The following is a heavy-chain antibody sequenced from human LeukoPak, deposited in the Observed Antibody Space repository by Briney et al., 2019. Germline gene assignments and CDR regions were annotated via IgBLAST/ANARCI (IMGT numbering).Heavy chain of an antibody. J-gene: IGHJ6*02. CDR1: GFTFSSYS. CDR2: VSYSSSTI. Sequence: GGSLRLSCAASGFTFSSYSMNWVRQAPGKGLEWISYVSYSSSTIYYADSVKGRFTISRDNSKNTLYLQMNSLRAEDTAVYYCAKEKEDSSLPDYYYYGMDVWGQGTTVTVSS. D-gene: IGHD1-26*01. CDR3: AKEKEDSSLPDYYYYGMDV. V-gene: IGHV3-48*01.